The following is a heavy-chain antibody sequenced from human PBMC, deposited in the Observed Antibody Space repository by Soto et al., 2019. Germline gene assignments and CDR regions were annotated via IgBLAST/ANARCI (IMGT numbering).Heavy chain of an antibody. D-gene: IGHD2-2*01. CDR3: ARDPNTLPPSSPDD. J-gene: IGHJ4*02. Sequence: ASVKVSCKASGYTFTSYGISWARQAPGQGLEWMGWISAYNGNTHYAQKLQGRVTMTTDTSTSTAYMELRSLRSDDTAVYYSARDPNTLPPSSPDDWGQGTLVTVAS. CDR2: ISAYNGNT. CDR1: GYTFTSYG. V-gene: IGHV1-18*01.